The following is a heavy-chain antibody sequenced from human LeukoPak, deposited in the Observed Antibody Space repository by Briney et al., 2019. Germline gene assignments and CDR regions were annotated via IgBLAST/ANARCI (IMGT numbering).Heavy chain of an antibody. Sequence: GGSLSLSCAVSGFTVSSNYMSWVRQARGKGLDGVSVIYSGGGTYYADSVKGRFTITRDNSKNTLYLQMNSLRAEDTAVYYCARDNAYCSYGMDVWGQGTTVTVSS. CDR1: GFTVSSNY. J-gene: IGHJ6*02. CDR3: ARDNAYCSYGMDV. V-gene: IGHV3-66*01. CDR2: IYSGGGT.